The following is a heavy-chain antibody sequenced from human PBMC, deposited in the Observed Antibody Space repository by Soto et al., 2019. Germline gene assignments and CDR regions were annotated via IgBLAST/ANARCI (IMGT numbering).Heavy chain of an antibody. CDR3: ARALGPLGLLWFGDP. CDR2: ISAYNGNT. D-gene: IGHD3-10*01. Sequence: ASVKVSCKASGYTFTSYGISWVRQAPGQGLEWMGWISAYNGNTNYAQKLQGRVTMTTDTSTSTAYMELRSLRSDDTAVYYCARALGPLGLLWFGDPWGQGTLVTVSS. J-gene: IGHJ5*02. CDR1: GYTFTSYG. V-gene: IGHV1-18*01.